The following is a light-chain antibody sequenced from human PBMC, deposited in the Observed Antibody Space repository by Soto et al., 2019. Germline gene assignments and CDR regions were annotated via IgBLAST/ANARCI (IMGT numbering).Light chain of an antibody. CDR2: GSQ. CDR1: SSNIGSNS. CDR3: ATWDDSLSGYYV. J-gene: IGLJ1*01. Sequence: QSVLTQPPSASGTPGQRVTISCSGSSSNIGSNSVYWYQQLPGTALKLLIYGSQLRPSGLPDRFSGSKSGTSASLAISGLRSEDEADYYCATWDDSLSGYYVFGTRTKVTVL. V-gene: IGLV1-47*02.